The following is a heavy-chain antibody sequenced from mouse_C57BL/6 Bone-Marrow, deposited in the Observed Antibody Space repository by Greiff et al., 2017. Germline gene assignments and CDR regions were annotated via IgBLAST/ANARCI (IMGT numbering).Heavy chain of an antibody. Sequence: QVQLQQSGPELVKPGASVKLSCKASGYTFTSYDINWVKQRPGQGLEWIGRIYPRDGSTKYNEKFKGKATLTVDTSSSTEYMGLHSLTSEDSAVYFCARAGAGYAMDYWGQGTSVTVSS. J-gene: IGHJ4*01. D-gene: IGHD4-1*01. CDR1: GYTFTSYD. V-gene: IGHV1-85*01. CDR3: ARAGAGYAMDY. CDR2: IYPRDGST.